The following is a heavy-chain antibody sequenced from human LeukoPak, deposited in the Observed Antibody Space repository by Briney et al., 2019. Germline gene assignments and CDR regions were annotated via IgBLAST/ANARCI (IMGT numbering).Heavy chain of an antibody. CDR2: IYTSGST. J-gene: IGHJ3*02. CDR1: GGSISRYY. Sequence: SETLSLTCTVSGGSISRYYWSWIRQPAGKGLEWIGRIYTSGSTHYNPSLKSRVTMSVDTSKNQFSLKLSSVTAADTAVHYCARPYYDSSGYYLDAFDIWGQGTMVTVSS. CDR3: ARPYYDSSGYYLDAFDI. V-gene: IGHV4-4*07. D-gene: IGHD3-22*01.